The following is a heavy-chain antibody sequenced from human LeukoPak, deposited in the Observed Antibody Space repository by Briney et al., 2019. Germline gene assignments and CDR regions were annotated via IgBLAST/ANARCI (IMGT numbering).Heavy chain of an antibody. Sequence: SVKVSCKASGGTFSSYAISWVRQAPGQGREWMGRIIPILGIANYAQKFQGRVTITADKSTSTAYMELSSPRSEDAAVYYCARAGTVVVAENWFDPWGQGTLVTVSS. D-gene: IGHD2-15*01. CDR1: GGTFSSYA. CDR2: IIPILGIA. CDR3: ARAGTVVVAENWFDP. J-gene: IGHJ5*02. V-gene: IGHV1-69*04.